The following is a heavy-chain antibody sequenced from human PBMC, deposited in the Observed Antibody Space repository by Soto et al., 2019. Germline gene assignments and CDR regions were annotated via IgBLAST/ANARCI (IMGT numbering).Heavy chain of an antibody. CDR3: ARGGGWGSGWYSDAFDI. CDR1: GYTFTSYG. Sequence: ASVKVSCKASGYTFTSYGISWVRQAPGQGLEWMGWTSAYNGNTNYAQKLQGRVTMTTDTSTSTAYMELRSLRSDDTAVYYCARGGGWGSGWYSDAFDIWGQGTMVTVSS. D-gene: IGHD6-19*01. V-gene: IGHV1-18*01. CDR2: TSAYNGNT. J-gene: IGHJ3*02.